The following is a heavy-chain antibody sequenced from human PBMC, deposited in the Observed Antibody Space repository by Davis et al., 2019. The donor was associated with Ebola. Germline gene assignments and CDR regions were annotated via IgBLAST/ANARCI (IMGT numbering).Heavy chain of an antibody. D-gene: IGHD4-17*01. V-gene: IGHV1-2*02. Sequence: ASVKVSCKASGYSFSGYYMHWVRQAPGQGLEWMGWMNTYSGGTKYAQKFQGRVTMARDTSISRAYMELSRLRSDDTAVYYCATVGTSVTAFDHWGQGTLVTVSS. CDR3: ATVGTSVTAFDH. CDR1: GYSFSGYY. CDR2: MNTYSGGT. J-gene: IGHJ4*02.